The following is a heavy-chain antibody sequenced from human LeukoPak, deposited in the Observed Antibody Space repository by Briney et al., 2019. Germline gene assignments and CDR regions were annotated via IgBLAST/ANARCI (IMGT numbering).Heavy chain of an antibody. J-gene: IGHJ4*02. V-gene: IGHV4-59*01. CDR1: GGSISGSS. D-gene: IGHD5-12*01. Sequence: PETLSLTCAVSGGSISGSSWSWIRQPPGKGLEWIGYRYSSGRTNYNPSLKSRVTVSVDTSKDQFSLKLSSVTSADTAVYYCARAHRYSGFNSVFFGYWGQGILVTVSS. CDR2: RYSSGRT. CDR3: ARAHRYSGFNSVFFGY.